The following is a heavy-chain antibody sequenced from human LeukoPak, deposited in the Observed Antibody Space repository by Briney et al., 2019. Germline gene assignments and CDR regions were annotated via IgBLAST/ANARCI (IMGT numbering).Heavy chain of an antibody. Sequence: PSDTLSLTCAVSGYSISSSNWWGWIRQPPGKGLEWIGYIYYSGSTYYNPSLKIRVTMSVDTSKNQFSLKLSSVTAVDTAVYYCERSRPKVIAVADNAFDIWGEGTMVTVYS. V-gene: IGHV4-28*01. CDR3: ERSRPKVIAVADNAFDI. CDR2: IYYSGST. D-gene: IGHD6-19*01. CDR1: GYSISSSNW. J-gene: IGHJ3*02.